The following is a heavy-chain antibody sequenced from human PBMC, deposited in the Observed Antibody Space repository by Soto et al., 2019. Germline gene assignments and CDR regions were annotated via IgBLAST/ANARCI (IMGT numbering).Heavy chain of an antibody. CDR3: AKELRETGGYYFDC. J-gene: IGHJ4*02. V-gene: IGHV3-30*18. D-gene: IGHD3-16*01. Sequence: QVQLVESGGGVVQPGRSLRLSCAASGFSFSKYGMHWVRQAPGKGLEWVAEMSDDGSRKYYGDSVKGRFTISRDNSKNTLYLLMDRVRPEDTALYYCAKELRETGGYYFDCWGQGTMVTVSS. CDR1: GFSFSKYG. CDR2: MSDDGSRK.